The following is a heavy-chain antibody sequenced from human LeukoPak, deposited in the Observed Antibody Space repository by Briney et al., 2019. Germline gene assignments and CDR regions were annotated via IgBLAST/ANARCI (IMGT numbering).Heavy chain of an antibody. J-gene: IGHJ4*02. V-gene: IGHV3-23*01. D-gene: IGHD6-13*01. Sequence: GGSLTLSCAASGFTFSSYAMIWVRQAPGKGLEWVAGISGSAVSTYYADSVKGRLTISRDNSKNTLYLQLNGLRAEDRAVYYCTLGSLYSSSWYGDYWGQGTLVTVSS. CDR2: ISGSAVST. CDR3: TLGSLYSSSWYGDY. CDR1: GFTFSSYA.